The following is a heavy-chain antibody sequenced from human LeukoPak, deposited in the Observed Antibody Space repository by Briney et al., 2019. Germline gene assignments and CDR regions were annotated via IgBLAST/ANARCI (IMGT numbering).Heavy chain of an antibody. V-gene: IGHV3-23*01. D-gene: IGHD2-8*01. CDR2: VSGSGDGR. CDR3: AKDPVNGFNYFDF. Sequence: GGSLRLSCAASGFTFSSHAMSWVRQAPGKGLEWVSTVSGSGDGRYYADSVKGRFTISRDNSKDTLYLQIHSLRVEDTAVYYCAKDPVNGFNYFDFWGQGTLVTVSS. J-gene: IGHJ4*02. CDR1: GFTFSSHA.